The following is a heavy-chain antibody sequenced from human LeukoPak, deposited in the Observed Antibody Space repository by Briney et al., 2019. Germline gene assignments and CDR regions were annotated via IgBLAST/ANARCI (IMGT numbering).Heavy chain of an antibody. CDR3: ARSPTLYFGADY. V-gene: IGHV3-23*01. J-gene: IGHJ4*02. Sequence: GGSLRLSCAASGLTFSSYAMSWVRQAPGKGLEWVSAISGSSGHTYYADSVKGRFTISRDNSKNTLYLQMNSLRAEDTAVYYCARSPTLYFGADYWGQGTLVTVSS. D-gene: IGHD3-10*01. CDR1: GLTFSSYA. CDR2: ISGSSGHT.